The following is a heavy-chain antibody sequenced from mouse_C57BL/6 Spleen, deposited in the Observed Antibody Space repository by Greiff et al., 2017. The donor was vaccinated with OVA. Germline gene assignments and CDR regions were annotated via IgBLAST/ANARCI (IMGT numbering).Heavy chain of an antibody. Sequence: VNLVESVAELVRPGASVKLSCTASGFNIKHTYMHWVKQRPEQGLEWIGRIDPANGNTKYAPKFQGKATITADTSSNTAYLQLSSLTSEDTAIYYCARSGITTVVPYWYFDVWGTGTTVTVSS. CDR2: IDPANGNT. CDR1: GFNIKHTY. J-gene: IGHJ1*03. V-gene: IGHV14-3*01. CDR3: ARSGITTVVPYWYFDV. D-gene: IGHD1-1*01.